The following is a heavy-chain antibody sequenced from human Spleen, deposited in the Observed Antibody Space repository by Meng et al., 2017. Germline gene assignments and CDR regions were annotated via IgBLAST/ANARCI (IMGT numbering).Heavy chain of an antibody. Sequence: QVQVVQYGAGLKRPGASVRVSCKSSGYTFTAYYIHWVRQAPGQGLEWMGHIKPQSGDTLYAQKFQGRVSMTRDTSISTAYVELSGLTSDDTAVYYCARDEDISAAGYLFGDYWGHGTLVTVSS. J-gene: IGHJ4*01. CDR1: GYTFTAYY. D-gene: IGHD6-13*01. V-gene: IGHV1-2*06. CDR3: ARDEDISAAGYLFGDY. CDR2: IKPQSGDT.